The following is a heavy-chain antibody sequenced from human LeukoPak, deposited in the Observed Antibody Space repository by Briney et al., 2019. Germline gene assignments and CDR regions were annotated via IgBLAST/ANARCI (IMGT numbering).Heavy chain of an antibody. Sequence: GGSLRLSCAASGFTFSSYGMSWVRQTPGRGLEWVSAIIGSGGTTYYADSMKGRFTISRDNSKNTLYLQMNSLRAEDTAVYYCAKYIDDYAASEYFDYWGQGTLVTVSS. J-gene: IGHJ4*02. CDR3: AKYIDDYAASEYFDY. CDR1: GFTFSSYG. V-gene: IGHV3-23*01. CDR2: IIGSGGTT. D-gene: IGHD4-17*01.